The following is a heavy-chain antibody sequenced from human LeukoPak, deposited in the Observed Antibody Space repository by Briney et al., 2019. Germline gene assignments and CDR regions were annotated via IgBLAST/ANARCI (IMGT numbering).Heavy chain of an antibody. CDR3: AREIGDYYDSSGYRTYYFDY. V-gene: IGHV4-4*07. CDR2: IYTSGST. J-gene: IGHJ4*02. CDR1: GGSISSYY. D-gene: IGHD3-22*01. Sequence: SETLSLTCTVSGGSISSYYWSWIRQPAGKGLEWIGRIYTSGSTNYNPSLKSRVTMSVDTSKNQISLKLSSVTAADTAVYYCAREIGDYYDSSGYRTYYFDYWGQGTPVTVSS.